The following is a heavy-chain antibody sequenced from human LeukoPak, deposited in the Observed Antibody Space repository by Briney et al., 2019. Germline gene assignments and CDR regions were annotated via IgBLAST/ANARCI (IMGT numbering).Heavy chain of an antibody. CDR3: AYMRGLYYGIDY. CDR1: GFTFSSYA. J-gene: IGHJ4*02. CDR2: ISGSDGST. V-gene: IGHV3-23*01. D-gene: IGHD3-10*01. Sequence: GGPLRLSCAASGFTFSSYAMTWVRQAPGKGLEWVSSISGSDGSTYYPHPVKGRFTISRDNSKNTLYLQMKRLRAEDTAVYYCAYMRGLYYGIDYWGQGTLVTVSS.